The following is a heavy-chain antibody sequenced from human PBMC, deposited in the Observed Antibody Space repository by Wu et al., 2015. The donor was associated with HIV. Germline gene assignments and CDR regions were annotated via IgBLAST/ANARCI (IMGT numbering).Heavy chain of an antibody. Sequence: QVQLVQSGAEVKKPGASVKVSCKASGYTFTTYYMHWARQAPGQGLEWMGIIDPNAGSTNYAQKFQGRVTMTRDTSTSTLYMDLSSLRSEDTAVYYCARGLYTXRIXSVVGVARLDAFDIWGQGTMVTVSS. V-gene: IGHV1-46*01. J-gene: IGHJ3*02. CDR1: GYTFTTYY. D-gene: IGHD2-15*01. CDR3: ARGLYTXRIXSVVGVARLDAFDI. CDR2: IDPNAGST.